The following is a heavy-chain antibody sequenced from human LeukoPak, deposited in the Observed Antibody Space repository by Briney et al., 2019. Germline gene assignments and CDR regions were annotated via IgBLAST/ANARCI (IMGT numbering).Heavy chain of an antibody. CDR1: GFTFSTYA. D-gene: IGHD2-21*01. CDR2: ISPTGDGA. CDR3: AKAGDWNYFDF. Sequence: PGGFLRLSCAASGFTFSTYALHWVRQAPGKGLEWVSAISPTGDGAYYADSVKGRFTISRDNSMNTLYVQMNSLRADDTAVYYCAKAGDWNYFDFWGQGALVTVS. J-gene: IGHJ4*02. V-gene: IGHV3-23*01.